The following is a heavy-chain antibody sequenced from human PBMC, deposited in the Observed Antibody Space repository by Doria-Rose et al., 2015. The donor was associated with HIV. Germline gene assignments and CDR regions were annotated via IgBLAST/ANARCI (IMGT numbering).Heavy chain of an antibody. CDR3: TRDNGGAAVGASYS. CDR1: ST. CDR2: SRTNAYFGTP. D-gene: IGHD1-26*01. J-gene: IGHJ5*01. Sequence: STIRWVRQAPGGGLEWVGFSRTNAYFGTPEYAASVKGRFTISRDDSKNSAYLQMTSLKTEDTAVYFCTRDNGGAAVGASYSWG. V-gene: IGHV3-49*02.